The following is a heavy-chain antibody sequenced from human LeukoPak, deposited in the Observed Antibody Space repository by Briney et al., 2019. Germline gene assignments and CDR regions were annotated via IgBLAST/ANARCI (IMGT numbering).Heavy chain of an antibody. CDR3: TRGSGSYYYYMDV. J-gene: IGHJ6*03. Sequence: GGSLKLSCAASGFTFSGSAMHWVRQASGKGLEWVGRIRSKANSYATAYAASVKGRFTTSRDDSKNTAYLQMNSLKTEDTAVYYCTRGSGSYYYYMDVWGKGTTVTVSS. V-gene: IGHV3-73*01. D-gene: IGHD3-10*01. CDR2: IRSKANSYAT. CDR1: GFTFSGSA.